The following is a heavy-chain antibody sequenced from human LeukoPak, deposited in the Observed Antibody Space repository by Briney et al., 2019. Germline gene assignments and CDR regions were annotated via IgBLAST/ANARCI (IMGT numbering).Heavy chain of an antibody. CDR1: GFTFSRYS. CDR2: ISNRISTI. Sequence: GGSLRLSCAASGFTFSRYSMNWVRQAPGKGLEWVSYISNRISTIYYADSVKGRFTISRDNAKNSLYLQMNGLRAEDTAVYYCARDHRGSNYWGQGTLVTVSS. CDR3: ARDHRGSNY. D-gene: IGHD3-10*01. J-gene: IGHJ4*02. V-gene: IGHV3-48*01.